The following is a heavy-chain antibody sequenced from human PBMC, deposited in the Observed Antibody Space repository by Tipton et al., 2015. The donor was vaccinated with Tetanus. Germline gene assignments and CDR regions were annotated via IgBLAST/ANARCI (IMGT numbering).Heavy chain of an antibody. D-gene: IGHD3-9*01. CDR2: TYYSGST. Sequence: TLSLTCTVSGDSISSGHYYWSWLRQPPGKGLEWIGYTYYSGSTYYNPSLKSRITISVHTSKNQFSLNLSSVTAADTAVYYCARANYYDVLTGSLFYYGLNVWGRGTTVTVSS. V-gene: IGHV4-30-4*01. J-gene: IGHJ6*02. CDR3: ARANYYDVLTGSLFYYGLNV. CDR1: GDSISSGHYY.